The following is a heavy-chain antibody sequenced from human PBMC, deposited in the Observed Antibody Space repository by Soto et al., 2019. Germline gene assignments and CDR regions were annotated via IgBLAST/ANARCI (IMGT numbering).Heavy chain of an antibody. V-gene: IGHV4-30-4*02. CDR1: GGSVSSADYY. D-gene: IGHD4-17*01. J-gene: IGHJ5*02. CDR2: IYYSGST. CDR3: ARDHGDYVLNWFDP. Sequence: PSETLSLTCTVSGGSVSSADYYWNWIRQPPGKGLEWIGYIYYSGSTYYSPSLKSRVTVSLDTSKNQFSLKLSSVTAADTAVYYCARDHGDYVLNWFDPWGQGTLVTVSS.